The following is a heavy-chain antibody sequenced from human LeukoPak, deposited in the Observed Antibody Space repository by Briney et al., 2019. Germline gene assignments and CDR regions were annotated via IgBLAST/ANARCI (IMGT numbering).Heavy chain of an antibody. Sequence: SETLSLTCAVYGGSFSGYYWSWIRQPPGKGLEWIGEINHSGSTNYNPSLKSRVAISVDTSKNQFSLKLSSVTAADTAVYYCARVLGIEAFDIWGQGTMVTVSS. D-gene: IGHD7-27*01. CDR3: ARVLGIEAFDI. CDR1: GGSFSGYY. V-gene: IGHV4-34*01. J-gene: IGHJ3*02. CDR2: INHSGST.